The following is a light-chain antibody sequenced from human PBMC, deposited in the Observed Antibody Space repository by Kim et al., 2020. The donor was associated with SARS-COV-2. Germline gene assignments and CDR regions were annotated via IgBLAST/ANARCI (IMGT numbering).Light chain of an antibody. CDR1: NIGSKS. J-gene: IGLJ2*01. Sequence: SYELTQPPSVSVAPGKMARITCGGNNIGSKSVHWYQQKPGQAPVLVIYYDSDRPSGIPERFSGSNSGNTATLTISRVEAGDEADYYCQVWDSRRVV. CDR2: YDS. V-gene: IGLV3-21*04. CDR3: QVWDSRRVV.